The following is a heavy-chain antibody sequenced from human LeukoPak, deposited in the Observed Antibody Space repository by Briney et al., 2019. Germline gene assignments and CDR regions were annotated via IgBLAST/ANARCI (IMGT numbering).Heavy chain of an antibody. CDR1: GYTFTSYD. V-gene: IGHV1-8*01. CDR3: ARVFGDYPHYYYGMDV. CDR2: MNPNSGNT. J-gene: IGHJ6*02. Sequence: ASVKVSCKASGYTFTSYDINWVRQATGQGLEWMGWMNPNSGNTGYAQKFQGRVTMTRNTSISTAYMELSGLRSEDTAVYYCARVFGDYPHYYYGMDVWGQGTTVTVSS. D-gene: IGHD4-17*01.